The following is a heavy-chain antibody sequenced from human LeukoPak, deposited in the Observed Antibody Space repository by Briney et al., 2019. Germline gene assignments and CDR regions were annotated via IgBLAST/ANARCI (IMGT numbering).Heavy chain of an antibody. CDR1: GFTFSSYA. CDR3: ARGGSYYDSSRWLSCDY. J-gene: IGHJ4*02. D-gene: IGHD3-22*01. CDR2: ICGSDGST. Sequence: GGSLRLSCAASGFTFSSYAMSWVRQAPGKGLEWVSVICGSDGSTYYAGSVKGRFTVSRDNSKNTLYLQMNSLRAEDTAVYYCARGGSYYDSSRWLSCDYWGQGTLVTVSS. V-gene: IGHV3-23*01.